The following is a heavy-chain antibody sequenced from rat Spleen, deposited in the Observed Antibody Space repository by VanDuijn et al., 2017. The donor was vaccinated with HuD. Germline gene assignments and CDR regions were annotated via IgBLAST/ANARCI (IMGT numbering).Heavy chain of an antibody. CDR1: GFSLTSNG. V-gene: IGHV2S12*01. CDR3: TGDGSYVMDA. CDR2: ISSGGST. J-gene: IGHJ4*01. Sequence: QVQLKESGPGLVQPSQTLSLTCTVSGFSLTSNGVSWVRQPPGKGLEWIAAISSGGSTYYNSALKSRLSISRDTSKSQVFLKMNSLQTEDTAIYFCTGDGSYVMDAWGQGASVTVSS. D-gene: IGHD5-1*01.